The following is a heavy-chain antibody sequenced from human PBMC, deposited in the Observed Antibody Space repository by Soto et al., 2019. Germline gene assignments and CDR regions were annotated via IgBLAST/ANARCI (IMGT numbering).Heavy chain of an antibody. J-gene: IGHJ5*01. Sequence: SETLSLTCAFYGGSFSGHSWTWSRQSPGKGLEWIGDINHSGRVNYSPSLKSRVTISLDTSKNQFSLTLSAVTAADTAMYYCSTRVYDTNRSYRFDPWCQGILVT. D-gene: IGHD3-22*01. CDR3: STRVYDTNRSYRFDP. CDR1: GGSFSGHS. V-gene: IGHV4-34*01. CDR2: INHSGRV.